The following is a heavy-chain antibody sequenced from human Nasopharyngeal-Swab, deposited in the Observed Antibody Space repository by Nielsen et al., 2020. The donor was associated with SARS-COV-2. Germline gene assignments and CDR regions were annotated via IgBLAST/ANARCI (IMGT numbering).Heavy chain of an antibody. J-gene: IGHJ4*02. Sequence: SETLSLTCAVYGGSFTTYSWIWIRQPPGKGLEWIGKINHIGSTNYNTYNPSLNSRVTISLATSKNHFSLTLTSVTAADTAIYFCARGRYYGDYDYWGQGALVTVSS. CDR3: ARGRYYGDYDY. CDR1: GGSFTTYS. D-gene: IGHD4-17*01. V-gene: IGHV4-34*01. CDR2: INHIGST.